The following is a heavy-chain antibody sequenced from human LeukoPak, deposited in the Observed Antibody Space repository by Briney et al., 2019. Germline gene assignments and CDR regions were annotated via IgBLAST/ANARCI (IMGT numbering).Heavy chain of an antibody. CDR2: IHYNGNT. V-gene: IGHV4-39*01. CDR1: GGSISSNSFY. CDR3: ARHDYGDYVPAFDI. D-gene: IGHD4-17*01. Sequence: SETLSLTCTVSGGSISSNSFYWGWIRQPPGKGLQWVGSIHYNGNTYYNPSLKTRVAMSLDTSKNQFSLRLWSVTAADMAVYFCARHDYGDYVPAFDIWGQGTLLTVSS. J-gene: IGHJ3*02.